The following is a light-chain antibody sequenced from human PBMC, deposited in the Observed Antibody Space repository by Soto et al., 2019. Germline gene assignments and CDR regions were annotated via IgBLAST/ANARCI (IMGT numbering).Light chain of an antibody. CDR2: EVN. Sequence: QSVLTQPASVSGSPGQSITISCTGTSSDVGKYNLVSWYQQHPGKAPKLMIYEVNKRPSGVSNRFSGSKSGNTASLTISGLQAEDEADYYCCSYAGSSTFIFGGGTKVTVL. CDR1: SSDVGKYNL. CDR3: CSYAGSSTFI. V-gene: IGLV2-23*02. J-gene: IGLJ2*01.